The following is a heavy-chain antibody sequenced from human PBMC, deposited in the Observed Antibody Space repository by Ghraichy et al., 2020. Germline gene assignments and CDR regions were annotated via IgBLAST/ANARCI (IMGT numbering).Heavy chain of an antibody. CDR3: ASGGYEKWEPENFQH. V-gene: IGHV3-30-3*01. Sequence: GESLNISCAASGFTFSSYAMHWVRQAPGKGLEWVAVISFDGSNKYYADSVKGRFTISRDNSKNKLYLQMNSLRAEDTAVYYCASGGYEKWEPENFQHWGQGTLVTVSS. J-gene: IGHJ1*01. D-gene: IGHD1-26*01. CDR2: ISFDGSNK. CDR1: GFTFSSYA.